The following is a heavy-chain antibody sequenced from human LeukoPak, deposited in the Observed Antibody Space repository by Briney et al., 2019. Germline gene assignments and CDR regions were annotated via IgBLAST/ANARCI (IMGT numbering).Heavy chain of an antibody. V-gene: IGHV4-34*01. J-gene: IGHJ4*02. D-gene: IGHD1-1*01. Sequence: SETLSLTCAVYGGSFSGYYWSWIRQPPGKGLEWIGEINHSGSTNYNPSLKSRVTISVDMSKNQFSLKLSSVTAADTAVYYCARPFHNLDYWGQGTLVTVSS. CDR3: ARPFHNLDY. CDR2: INHSGST. CDR1: GGSFSGYY.